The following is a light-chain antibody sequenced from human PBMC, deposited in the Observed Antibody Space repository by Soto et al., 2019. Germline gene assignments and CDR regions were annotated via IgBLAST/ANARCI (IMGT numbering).Light chain of an antibody. J-gene: IGLJ2*01. CDR2: EGS. CDR1: SSDVGSYNL. Sequence: QPASVSGSPGQSITISCTGTSSDVGSYNLVSWYQQHPGKAPKLMIYEGSKRPSGVSNRFSGSKSGNTASLTISGLQAEDEADYYCCSYAGGSTPVVFGGGTKLTVL. V-gene: IGLV2-23*01. CDR3: CSYAGGSTPVV.